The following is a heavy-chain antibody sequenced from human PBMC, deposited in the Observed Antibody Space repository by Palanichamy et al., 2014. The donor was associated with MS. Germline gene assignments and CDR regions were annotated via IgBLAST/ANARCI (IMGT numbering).Heavy chain of an antibody. J-gene: IGHJ6*02. CDR1: GFTFDDYT. CDR3: AKGIDPLVVPAARGMDV. D-gene: IGHD2-2*01. CDR2: ISWDGGST. V-gene: IGHV3-43*01. Sequence: EVQLVESGGVVVQPGGSLRLSCAASGFTFDDYTMHWVRQAPGKGLEWVSLISWDGGSTYYADSVKGRFTISRDNSKNSLYLQMNSLRTEDTALYYCAKGIDPLVVPAARGMDVWGQGTTVTVSS.